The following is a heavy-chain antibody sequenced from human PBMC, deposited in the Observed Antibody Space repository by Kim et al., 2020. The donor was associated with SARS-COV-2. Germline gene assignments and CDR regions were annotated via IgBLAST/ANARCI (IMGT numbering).Heavy chain of an antibody. Sequence: GGSLRLSCAASGFTFSSFSMNWVRQTPGKGLEWVSFINTGGSSMYYAESVKGRFTISRDNAKNSVFLQMNSLRDEDTAVYYCARNGDNTGYFVNWGQGTLVTASS. V-gene: IGHV3-48*02. J-gene: IGHJ4*02. CDR1: GFTFSSFS. CDR3: ARNGDNTGYFVN. CDR2: INTGGSSM. D-gene: IGHD3-22*01.